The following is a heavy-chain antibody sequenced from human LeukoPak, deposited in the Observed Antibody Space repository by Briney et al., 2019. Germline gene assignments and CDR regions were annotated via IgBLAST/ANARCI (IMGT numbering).Heavy chain of an antibody. D-gene: IGHD2-21*01. J-gene: IGHJ4*02. CDR1: GSTFSSYA. Sequence: GGSLRLSCAASGSTFSSYAMSWVRQAPGKGLEWVSAISGSGGSTYYADSVKGRFTISRDNAKNTLYLQMNSLRAEDTALYYCARDLCGSRDYWGQGTLVTVSS. CDR2: ISGSGGST. V-gene: IGHV3-23*01. CDR3: ARDLCGSRDY.